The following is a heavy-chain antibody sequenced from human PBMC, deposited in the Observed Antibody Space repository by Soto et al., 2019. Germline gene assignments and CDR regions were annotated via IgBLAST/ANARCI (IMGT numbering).Heavy chain of an antibody. J-gene: IGHJ6*02. CDR3: AREVAAAGYYYYYGMDV. CDR1: GGSFGRYT. CDR2: IIPILGIA. D-gene: IGHD6-13*01. V-gene: IGHV1-69*04. Sequence: GAAGKVTWKECGGSFGRYTISWGRQAAGQGLEWMGRIIPILGIANYAQKLQGRVTITADKSTSTAYMELSSLRSEDTAVYYCAREVAAAGYYYYYGMDVWGQGTTVTVSS.